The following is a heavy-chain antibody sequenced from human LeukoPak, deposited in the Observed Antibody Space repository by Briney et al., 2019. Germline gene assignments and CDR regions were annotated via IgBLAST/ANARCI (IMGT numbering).Heavy chain of an antibody. Sequence: SETLSLTCAVYGASFSGYYWSWIRQPPGKGLEWLGEINHSGSTNYNPSLKSRVTISVDTSKNQFSLKPSSVTAADTAVYYCAREDIAVAGFFDYWGQGTLVTVSS. CDR1: GASFSGYY. CDR3: AREDIAVAGFFDY. CDR2: INHSGST. D-gene: IGHD6-19*01. J-gene: IGHJ4*02. V-gene: IGHV4-34*01.